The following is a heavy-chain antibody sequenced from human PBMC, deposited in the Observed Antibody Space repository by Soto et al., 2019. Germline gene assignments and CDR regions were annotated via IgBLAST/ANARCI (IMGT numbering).Heavy chain of an antibody. CDR2: ISAGGNTK. D-gene: IGHD2-21*01. V-gene: IGHV3-30*18. J-gene: IGHJ4*02. CDR3: AKESGGERYAAYFDL. CDR1: GFTLSNIG. Sequence: GGSLRLSCAASGFTLSNIGMQWVRQAPGKGLEWVAVISAGGNTKHYADSVKGRFTISRDNSKNTLFLQMNSLRTEDTAVYYCAKESGGERYAAYFDLWGQGTLVTVSS.